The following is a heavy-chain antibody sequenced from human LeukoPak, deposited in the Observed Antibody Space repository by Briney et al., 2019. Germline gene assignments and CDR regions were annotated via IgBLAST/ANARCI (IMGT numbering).Heavy chain of an antibody. CDR1: GGSFSGYY. V-gene: IGHV4-34*01. CDR3: ARLSARDYYYIDV. J-gene: IGHJ6*03. CDR2: INHSGST. Sequence: SETLSLTCAVYGGSFSGYYWSWIRQPPGKGLEWIGEINHSGSTNYNPSLKSRVTISVDTSKNQFSLKLSSVTAADTAVYYCARLSARDYYYIDVWGKGTTVTVSS.